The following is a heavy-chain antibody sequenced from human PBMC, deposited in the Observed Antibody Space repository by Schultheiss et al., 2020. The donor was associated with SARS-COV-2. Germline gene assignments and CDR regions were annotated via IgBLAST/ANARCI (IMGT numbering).Heavy chain of an antibody. CDR3: ARDPRIRGSWFDP. CDR1: GGSISSYY. Sequence: SQTLSLTCTVSGGSISSYYWSWIRQPPGKGLEWIGRIYTSGSTNYNPSLKSRVTISVDRSKNQFSLKLSSVTAADTAVYYCARDPRIRGSWFDPWGQGILVTVSS. J-gene: IGHJ5*02. D-gene: IGHD2-15*01. V-gene: IGHV4-4*07. CDR2: IYTSGST.